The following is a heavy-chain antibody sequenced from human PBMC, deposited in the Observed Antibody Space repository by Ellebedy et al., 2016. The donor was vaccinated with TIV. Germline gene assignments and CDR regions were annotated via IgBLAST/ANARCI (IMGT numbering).Heavy chain of an antibody. J-gene: IGHJ4*02. CDR3: ARRKREGDYDYFGFDH. V-gene: IGHV3-74*03. Sequence: PGGSLRLSCAASGFTFSTYWMNWVRQAPGKGLVWVSGINGDGTTTTYADSVKGRFTISRDNAKNTLYLQMNSLRVEDTAVYFCARRKREGDYDYFGFDHWGQGTLVTVSS. D-gene: IGHD5-12*01. CDR1: GFTFSTYW. CDR2: INGDGTTT.